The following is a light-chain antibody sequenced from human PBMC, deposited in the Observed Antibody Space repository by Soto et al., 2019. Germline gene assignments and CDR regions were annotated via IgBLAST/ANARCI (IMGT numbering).Light chain of an antibody. Sequence: EIVMTQSPATLSVSPGERATLSCRASQSVSSDLAWYHQKPGQAPRLLIYGASTRATGIPSRFSASGSGTEFTLTISSLQSEDFAIYYCQQYNSWPETFGQGTKVDIK. V-gene: IGKV3-15*01. CDR3: QQYNSWPET. J-gene: IGKJ1*01. CDR1: QSVSSD. CDR2: GAS.